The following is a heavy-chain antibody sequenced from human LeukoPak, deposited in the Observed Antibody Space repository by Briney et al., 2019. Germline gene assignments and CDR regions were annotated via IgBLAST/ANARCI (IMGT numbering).Heavy chain of an antibody. Sequence: PSETLSLTCTVSGGSISSYYWSWIRQPPGKGLDWIGYIYTSGSTNYNPSLKSRVTISVDTSKNQFSLKLSSVTAADTAVYYCARRAYYYDSSGYFVWFDPWGQGTLVTVSS. CDR3: ARRAYYYDSSGYFVWFDP. D-gene: IGHD3-22*01. J-gene: IGHJ5*02. V-gene: IGHV4-4*09. CDR1: GGSISSYY. CDR2: IYTSGST.